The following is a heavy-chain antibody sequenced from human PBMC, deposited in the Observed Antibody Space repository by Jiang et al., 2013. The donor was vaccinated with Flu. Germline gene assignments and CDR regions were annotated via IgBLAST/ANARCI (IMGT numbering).Heavy chain of an antibody. Sequence: QTLSLTCAISEDSVSSNRAAWNWIRQSPMRGLEWLGRTYYRSKWYNDYAVSVESRITIKSDTFKNQFSLHLNSVTPEDTAIYYCARGVAVGDTVPFNWFDPWGQGALVTVSS. CDR1: EDSVSSNRAA. CDR3: ARGVAVGDTVPFNWFDP. J-gene: IGHJ5*02. D-gene: IGHD6-19*01. V-gene: IGHV6-1*01. CDR2: TYYRSKWYN.